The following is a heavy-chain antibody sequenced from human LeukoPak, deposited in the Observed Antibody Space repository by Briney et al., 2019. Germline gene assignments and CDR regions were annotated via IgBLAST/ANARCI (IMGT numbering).Heavy chain of an antibody. Sequence: GGSLRLSCAASGFTFSSYNMNWVRQAPGKGLEWVSSISSSSSNMYYAESVKGRFTISRDNAKNSLYLQMNSLRAEDTAVYYCARTTTVTTTYYFDFWGQGTLVTVSS. D-gene: IGHD4-17*01. V-gene: IGHV3-21*01. CDR3: ARTTTVTTTYYFDF. CDR1: GFTFSSYN. J-gene: IGHJ4*02. CDR2: ISSSSSNM.